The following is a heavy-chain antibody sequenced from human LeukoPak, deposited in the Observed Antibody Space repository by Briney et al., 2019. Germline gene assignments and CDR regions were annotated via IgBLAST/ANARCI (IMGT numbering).Heavy chain of an antibody. CDR1: GLSVSSKY. V-gene: IGHV3-53*01. Sequence: GGSLRLSCAASGLSVSSKYMSWVRQAPGEGLEWVSGIFSGDSAYHADSVKGRFTISRDNSKNTLYLQMNSLRPEDTAVYFCASLMTTTHYYYMDVWGKGTTVTVSS. D-gene: IGHD1-1*01. J-gene: IGHJ6*03. CDR3: ASLMTTTHYYYMDV. CDR2: IFSGDSA.